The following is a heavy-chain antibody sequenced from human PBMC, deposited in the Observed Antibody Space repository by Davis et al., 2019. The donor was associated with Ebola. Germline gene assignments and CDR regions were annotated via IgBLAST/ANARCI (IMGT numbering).Heavy chain of an antibody. CDR3: ATSGSYWFDY. D-gene: IGHD1-26*01. Sequence: SPNTPRASPGFPFSSYWLHWVRQAPGKGLVWVSCINSDGSSTSYADSVKGRFTISRDNAKNSLYLQMNSLRAEDTALYYCATSGSYWFDYWGQGTLVTVSS. CDR2: INSDGSST. J-gene: IGHJ4*02. V-gene: IGHV3-74*01. CDR1: GFPFSSYW.